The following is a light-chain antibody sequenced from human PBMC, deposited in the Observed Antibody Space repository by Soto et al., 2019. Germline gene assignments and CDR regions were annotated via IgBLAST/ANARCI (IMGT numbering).Light chain of an antibody. J-gene: IGKJ5*01. Sequence: EIVMTQSPATLSVSPGERATLSCRASQSARISLGWYQQKPGQAPKLLIYDVSTRATGVPARFSGSGSGTEFTLTISSPQSEDFAVYYCQQYNNWPPTFGQGTQLEIK. V-gene: IGKV3-15*01. CDR2: DVS. CDR1: QSARIS. CDR3: QQYNNWPPT.